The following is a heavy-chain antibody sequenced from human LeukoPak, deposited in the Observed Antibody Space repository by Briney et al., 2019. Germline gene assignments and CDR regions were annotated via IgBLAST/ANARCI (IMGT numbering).Heavy chain of an antibody. V-gene: IGHV3-74*01. CDR1: GFTFSNYL. CDR3: VSLAYCSTSSCQP. CDR2: ITSDGSST. Sequence: PGGSLTLSCAASGFTFSNYLMHWVRPAPGKGLVWVSRITSDGSSTHYADSVKGRFTISRDNAKNTLYLQMNSLTAEDTAVYYCVSLAYCSTSSCQPWGQGTLVTVSS. J-gene: IGHJ4*02. D-gene: IGHD2-2*01.